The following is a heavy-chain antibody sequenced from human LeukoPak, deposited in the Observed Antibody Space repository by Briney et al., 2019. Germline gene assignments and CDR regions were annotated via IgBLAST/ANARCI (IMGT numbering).Heavy chain of an antibody. D-gene: IGHD6-13*01. CDR1: GFTFSDYY. Sequence: PGRSLLLSCAASGFTFSDYYMSWIRQAPRKGLEWVSYISSSGTTIYYADSVKGRFTISRNNAKNSLYLQMNSLRAEDTAVYYCARAAGWFDPWGQGTMVTVSS. CDR3: ARAAGWFDP. J-gene: IGHJ5*02. CDR2: ISSSGTTI. V-gene: IGHV3-11*04.